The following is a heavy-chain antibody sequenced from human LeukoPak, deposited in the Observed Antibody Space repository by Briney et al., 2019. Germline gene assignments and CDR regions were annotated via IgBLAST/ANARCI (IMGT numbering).Heavy chain of an antibody. CDR1: GGSISSSTYY. CDR2: IYYSGST. J-gene: IGHJ6*02. D-gene: IGHD2-8*01. CDR3: ARAATNGYYGMDV. Sequence: SETLSLTCTVSGGSISSSTYYWGWIRQPPGKGLEWIGSIYYSGSTYYNPSLKSRVTISVDTSKNQFSLKLSSVTAADTAVYYCARAATNGYYGMDVWGQGTTVTVSS. V-gene: IGHV4-39*07.